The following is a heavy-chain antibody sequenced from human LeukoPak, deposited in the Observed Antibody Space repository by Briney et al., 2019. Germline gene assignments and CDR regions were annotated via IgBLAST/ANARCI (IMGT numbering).Heavy chain of an antibody. Sequence: SVKVSCKASGGTFSSYAISWVRQAPGQGLEWMGGIIPIFGTANYAQKFQGRVTITADESTSTAYMELSSLRSEDTAVYYCASSPGVDILTGYSAFDIWGQGTTVTVSS. J-gene: IGHJ3*02. CDR1: GGTFSSYA. D-gene: IGHD3-9*01. V-gene: IGHV1-69*13. CDR3: ASSPGVDILTGYSAFDI. CDR2: IIPIFGTA.